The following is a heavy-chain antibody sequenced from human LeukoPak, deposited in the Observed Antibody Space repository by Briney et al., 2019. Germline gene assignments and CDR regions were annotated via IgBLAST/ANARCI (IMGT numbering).Heavy chain of an antibody. Sequence: GESLRLSCAASGFTFSDHYMDWVRQAPGKGLEWVGRTRNKANSYTTEYAASVKGRFTISRDDSKNSLYLQMNSLKTEDTAVYYCARVLAYDSSGFDYWDQGTLVTVSS. CDR2: TRNKANSYTT. J-gene: IGHJ4*02. V-gene: IGHV3-72*01. D-gene: IGHD3-22*01. CDR3: ARVLAYDSSGFDY. CDR1: GFTFSDHY.